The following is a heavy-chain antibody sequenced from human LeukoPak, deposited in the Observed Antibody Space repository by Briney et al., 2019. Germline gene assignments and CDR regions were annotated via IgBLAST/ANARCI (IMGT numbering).Heavy chain of an antibody. Sequence: GASVKVSCKASGYTFTSYDINWVRQATGQGLERMGWMNPNSGNTGYAQKFQGRVTMTRNTSISTAYMELSSLRSEDTAVYYCARGRRGYSYGFDAFDIWGQGTMVTVSS. CDR3: ARGRRGYSYGFDAFDI. V-gene: IGHV1-8*01. D-gene: IGHD5-18*01. J-gene: IGHJ3*02. CDR1: GYTFTSYD. CDR2: MNPNSGNT.